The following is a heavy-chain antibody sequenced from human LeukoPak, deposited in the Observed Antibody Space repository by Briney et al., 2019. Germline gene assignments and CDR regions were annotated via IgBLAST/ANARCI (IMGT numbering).Heavy chain of an antibody. CDR1: GYTFTSYD. J-gene: IGHJ3*02. CDR2: MNPNSGNT. CDR3: ARRSLRASYAFDI. Sequence: GASVKVSCKASGYTFTSYDINWVRQATGQGLEWMGWMNPNSGNTGYAQKFQGRVTVTRNTSISTAYMELSSLRSEDTAVYYCARRSLRASYAFDIWGQGTMVTVSS. D-gene: IGHD1-26*01. V-gene: IGHV1-8*01.